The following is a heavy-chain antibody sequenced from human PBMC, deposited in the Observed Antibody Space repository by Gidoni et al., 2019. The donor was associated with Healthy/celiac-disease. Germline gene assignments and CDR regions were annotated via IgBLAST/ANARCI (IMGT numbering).Heavy chain of an antibody. CDR1: AFPFRSYA. Sequence: QVQLVESGRGVVKPGRSLRVSCSASAFPFRSYAMHWVRQAPGKGLEGVAVISYDGSNKYYADAVKGRFNISRDNSKNTLYLQMNSLRAEDTAVYYCARGYCTNGVCETDFDYWGQGTLVTVSS. J-gene: IGHJ4*02. CDR3: ARGYCTNGVCETDFDY. D-gene: IGHD2-8*01. CDR2: ISYDGSNK. V-gene: IGHV3-30-3*01.